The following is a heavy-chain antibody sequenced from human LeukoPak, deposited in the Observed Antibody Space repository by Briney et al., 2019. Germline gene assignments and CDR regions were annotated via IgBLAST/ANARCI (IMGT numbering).Heavy chain of an antibody. J-gene: IGHJ6*02. CDR3: ARGRLVSAAESYYYGMDV. Sequence: SETLSLTCTVSGGSISSGDYYWSWIRQPPGKGLEWIGEINHSGSTNYNPSLKSRVTISVDTSKNQFSLKLSSVTAANTAVYYCARGRLVSAAESYYYGMDVWGQGTTVTVSS. D-gene: IGHD6-13*01. V-gene: IGHV4-39*07. CDR2: INHSGST. CDR1: GGSISSGDYY.